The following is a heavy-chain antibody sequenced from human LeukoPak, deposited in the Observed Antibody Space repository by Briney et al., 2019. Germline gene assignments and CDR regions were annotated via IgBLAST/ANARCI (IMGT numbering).Heavy chain of an antibody. J-gene: IGHJ4*02. D-gene: IGHD4-17*01. CDR2: IIPVLDIT. V-gene: IGHV1-69*04. Sequence: ASVKVSCKASGGTFSSYAISWVRQAPGQGLEWMGRIIPVLDITNYAQKFQGRVTITTDRSTNTAYMELSSLRSDDTAVYYCARPRGTVTTYAFDYWGQGTLVIVSP. CDR1: GGTFSSYA. CDR3: ARPRGTVTTYAFDY.